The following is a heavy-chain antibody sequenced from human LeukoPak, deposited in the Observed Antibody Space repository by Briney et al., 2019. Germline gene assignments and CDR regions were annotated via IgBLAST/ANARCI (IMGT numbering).Heavy chain of an antibody. CDR2: ICNVGTNE. D-gene: IGHD1-1*01. Sequence: PGGSLRLSCAASGFTFSNYGMHWVRQAPGKGLEWVAVICNVGTNENYADSVKGRFTVSRDNSKDTLYLQTDSLRVEDTAVYYCARDRGNDDPIDYWGQGTLVTVSS. J-gene: IGHJ4*02. CDR3: ARDRGNDDPIDY. V-gene: IGHV3-33*01. CDR1: GFTFSNYG.